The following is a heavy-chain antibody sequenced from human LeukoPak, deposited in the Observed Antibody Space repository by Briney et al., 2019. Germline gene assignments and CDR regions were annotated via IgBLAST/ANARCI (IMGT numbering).Heavy chain of an antibody. CDR1: GFTFSSYA. CDR3: ARDGRSYGDYD. V-gene: IGHV3-53*01. Sequence: GGSLRLSCAASGFTFSSYAMSWVRQAPGKGLEWVSVIYSGGSTYYADSVKGRFTISRDNSKNTLYLQMNSLRAEDTAVYYCARDGRSYGDYDWGQGTLVTVSS. J-gene: IGHJ1*01. D-gene: IGHD4-17*01. CDR2: IYSGGST.